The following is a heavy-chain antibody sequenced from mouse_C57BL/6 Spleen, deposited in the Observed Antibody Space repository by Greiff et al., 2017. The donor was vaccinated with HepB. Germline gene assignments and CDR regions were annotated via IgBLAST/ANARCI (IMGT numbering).Heavy chain of an antibody. V-gene: IGHV1-80*01. Sequence: QVQLKQSGAELVKPGASVKISCKASGYAFSSYWMNWVKQRPGKGLEWIGQIYPGDGDTNYNGKFKGKATLTADKSSSTAYMQLSSLTSEDSAVYFCARAAQAKAMDDWGQGTSVTAAS. D-gene: IGHD3-2*02. J-gene: IGHJ4*01. CDR1: GYAFSSYW. CDR3: ARAAQAKAMDD. CDR2: IYPGDGDT.